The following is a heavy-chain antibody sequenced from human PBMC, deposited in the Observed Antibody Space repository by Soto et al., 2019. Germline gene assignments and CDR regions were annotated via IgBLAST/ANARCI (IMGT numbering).Heavy chain of an antibody. Sequence: SETLSLTCAVYGGSFSGYYWSWTRQPPGKGLEWIGEINHSGSTNYNPSLKSRVTISVDTAKNQFSLKLSSVTAAAPAVYYCASGPLITIFGVITPYYYYGMDVWGQGTTVTVSS. CDR1: GGSFSGYY. CDR3: ASGPLITIFGVITPYYYYGMDV. J-gene: IGHJ6*02. V-gene: IGHV4-34*01. D-gene: IGHD3-3*01. CDR2: INHSGST.